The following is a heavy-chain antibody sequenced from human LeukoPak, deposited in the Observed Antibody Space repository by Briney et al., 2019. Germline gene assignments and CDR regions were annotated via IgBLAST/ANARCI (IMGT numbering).Heavy chain of an antibody. V-gene: IGHV3-7*03. J-gene: IGHJ4*02. CDR1: GFTFSNLW. D-gene: IGHD6-13*01. CDR2: IKQDGSEK. Sequence: GGSLRLSCAASGFTFSNLWMSWVRQAPGKGLKWVANIKQDGSEKYYVDSVKGRFTISRDIAQNSLYLQMNSLRAEDTAIYYCATSTAAAGTDWGQGTLVTVSS. CDR3: ATSTAAAGTD.